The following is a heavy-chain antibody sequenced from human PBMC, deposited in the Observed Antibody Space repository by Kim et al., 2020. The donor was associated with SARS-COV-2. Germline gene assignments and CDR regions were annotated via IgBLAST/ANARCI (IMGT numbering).Heavy chain of an antibody. J-gene: IGHJ3*02. Sequence: YADTVKGRFTHSRDNSKNTLYLQMTSLRAEETAVYYCARDSSGNLNAFDIWGQGTMVTVSS. V-gene: IGHV3-23*01. D-gene: IGHD3-22*01. CDR3: ARDSSGNLNAFDI.